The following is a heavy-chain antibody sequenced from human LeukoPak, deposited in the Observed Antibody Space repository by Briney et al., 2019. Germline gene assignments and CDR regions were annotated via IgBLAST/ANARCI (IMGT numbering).Heavy chain of an antibody. V-gene: IGHV5-51*01. D-gene: IGHD2-2*01. CDR3: ARLSCSSTSCYRYYYYGMDV. CDR2: IYPGDSDT. CDR1: GYSFTSYW. Sequence: GESLKISCKGSGYSFTSYWIGWVRQMPGKGLEWMGIIYPGDSDTRYSPSFQGQVTISADKSISTAYLQWSSLKASDTAMYYCARLSCSSTSCYRYYYYGMDVWGQGTTVIVSS. J-gene: IGHJ6*02.